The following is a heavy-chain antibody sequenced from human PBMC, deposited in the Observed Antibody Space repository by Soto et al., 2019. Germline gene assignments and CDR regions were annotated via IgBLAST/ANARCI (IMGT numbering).Heavy chain of an antibody. CDR1: GYTFTSYG. J-gene: IGHJ4*02. CDR3: ARASFVVDYGSNRDYECRREGIDY. V-gene: IGHV1-18*01. D-gene: IGHD4-17*01. CDR2: ISAYNGNT. Sequence: ASVKVSCKASGYTFTSYGISWVRQAPGQGLEWMGWISAYNGNTNYAQKLQGRVTMTTDTSTSTAYMELRSLRSDDTAVYYCARASFVVDYGSNRDYECRREGIDYWGQGTLVNVSS.